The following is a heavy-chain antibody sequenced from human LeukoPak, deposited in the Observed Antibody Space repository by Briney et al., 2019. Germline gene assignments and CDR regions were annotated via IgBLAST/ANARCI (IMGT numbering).Heavy chain of an antibody. V-gene: IGHV4-59*12. Sequence: SETLSLTFTVSGGSISSYYWSWIRQPPGKGLEWIGYIYYSGSTNYNPSLKSRVTMSVDTSKNQFSLKLASVTAADTAIYYCATGSGDFDHWGQGTLVAVSS. CDR3: ATGSGDFDH. D-gene: IGHD3-10*01. CDR2: IYYSGST. CDR1: GGSISSYY. J-gene: IGHJ4*02.